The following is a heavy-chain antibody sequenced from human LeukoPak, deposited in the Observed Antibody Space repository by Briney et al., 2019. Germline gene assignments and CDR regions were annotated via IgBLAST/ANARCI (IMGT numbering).Heavy chain of an antibody. J-gene: IGHJ4*02. D-gene: IGHD6-6*01. V-gene: IGHV3-53*01. CDR1: GFTFSSYS. CDR2: IYSGGST. CDR3: ARGEGYSSSFQLDY. Sequence: GGSLRLSCAASGFTFSSYSMNWVRQAPGKGLEWVSVIYSGGSTYYADSVKGRFTISRDNSKNTLYLQMNSLRAEDTAVYYCARGEGYSSSFQLDYWGQGTLVTVSS.